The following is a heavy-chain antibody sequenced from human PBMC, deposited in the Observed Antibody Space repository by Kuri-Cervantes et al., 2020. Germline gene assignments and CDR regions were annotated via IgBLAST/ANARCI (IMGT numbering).Heavy chain of an antibody. CDR3: ASSWGDYRRFDY. CDR1: GFTFSSYS. J-gene: IGHJ4*02. V-gene: IGHV3-72*01. CDR2: IRNKANTYST. Sequence: GGSLRLSCAASGFTFSSYSMNWVRQAPGKGLEWIARIRNKANTYSTEYAASVKGRFTISRDGSQNSLYLQMNSLNTGDTALYYCASSWGDYRRFDYWGQGTLVTVSS. D-gene: IGHD4-17*01.